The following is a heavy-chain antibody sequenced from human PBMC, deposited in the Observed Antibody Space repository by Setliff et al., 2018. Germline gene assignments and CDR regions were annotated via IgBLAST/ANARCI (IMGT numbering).Heavy chain of an antibody. V-gene: IGHV3-11*06. D-gene: IGHD6-6*01. Sequence: PGGSLRLSCAASGFTFSDYAMSWIRQAPGKGLEWISSIVGNGVYTNYADSVKGRSTISRDSAKNSLYLHMNSLRAEDTAVYYCAREYSSSSGVSTDYWGQGNMVTVS. CDR3: AREYSSSSGVSTDY. CDR1: GFTFSDYA. J-gene: IGHJ4*02. CDR2: IVGNGVYT.